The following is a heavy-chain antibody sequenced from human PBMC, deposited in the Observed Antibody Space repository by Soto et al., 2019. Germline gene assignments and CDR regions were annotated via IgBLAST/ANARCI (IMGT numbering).Heavy chain of an antibody. CDR2: INPNSGGT. CDR1: GYTFTGYY. D-gene: IGHD3-3*01. V-gene: IGHV1-2*04. J-gene: IGHJ6*03. Sequence: ASVKVSCKASGYTFTGYYMHWVRHAPGQGLEWMGWINPNSGGTNYAQKFQGWVTMTRDTSISTAYMELSRLRSDDTAVYYCARGTIFGAPLIMDVWGKGTTVTVSS. CDR3: ARGTIFGAPLIMDV.